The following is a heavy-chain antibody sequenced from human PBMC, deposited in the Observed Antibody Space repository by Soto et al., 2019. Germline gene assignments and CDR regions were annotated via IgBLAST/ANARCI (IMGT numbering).Heavy chain of an antibody. V-gene: IGHV3-7*01. D-gene: IGHD4-17*01. J-gene: IGHJ6*02. CDR3: ARGIDDYASYGMDV. CDR1: RFTFKSYW. Sequence: GGSLRLSCAASRFTFKSYWMNWVRQAPGKGLEWVASIKQDGSEKYYLDSAKGRFSISRDNAKNLLYLQMNSLTAEDTAVYYCARGIDDYASYGMDVWGQGTTVTVSS. CDR2: IKQDGSEK.